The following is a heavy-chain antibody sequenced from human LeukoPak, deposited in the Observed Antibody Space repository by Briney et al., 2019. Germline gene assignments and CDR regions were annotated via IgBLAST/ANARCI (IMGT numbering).Heavy chain of an antibody. CDR2: ITSTSSYM. CDR3: ARDPYSGGYGDDYYYYMDV. Sequence: PGGSLRLSCAASGFTFSDYYMSWIRQAPGKGLEWVSSITSTSSYMYYADSVKGRFTISRDNAQNSLYLHMSSLRAEDTAVYYCARDPYSGGYGDDYYYYMDVWGKGTTVTISS. CDR1: GFTFSDYY. D-gene: IGHD1-26*01. V-gene: IGHV3-11*06. J-gene: IGHJ6*03.